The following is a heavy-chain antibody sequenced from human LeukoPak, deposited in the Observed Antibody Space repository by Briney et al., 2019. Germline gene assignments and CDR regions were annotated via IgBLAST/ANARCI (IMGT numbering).Heavy chain of an antibody. V-gene: IGHV1-18*01. Sequence: ASVKVSCKSSGYTSNTYGISWVRQAPGQGLEWIGWISAYNSITNYAQAFQGRVTVTTDTSANTAYLELRSLRSDDTAVYYCANVAKGRYFFYYLDVGGKGTTVTISS. J-gene: IGHJ6*03. D-gene: IGHD2-15*01. CDR3: ANVAKGRYFFYYLDV. CDR2: ISAYNSIT. CDR1: GYTSNTYG.